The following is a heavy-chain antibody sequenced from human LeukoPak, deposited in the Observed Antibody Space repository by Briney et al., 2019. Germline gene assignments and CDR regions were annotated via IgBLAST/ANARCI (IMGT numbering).Heavy chain of an antibody. CDR2: INHSGST. D-gene: IGHD2-2*01. J-gene: IGHJ3*02. V-gene: IGHV4-39*07. CDR1: GGSISSGSYY. CDR3: ARLPGGDQLLPDAFDI. Sequence: SQTLSLTCTVSGGSISSGSYYWSWIRQPPGKGLEWIGEINHSGSTNYNPSLKSRVTISVDTSKNQFSLKLSSVTAADTAVYYCARLPGGDQLLPDAFDIWGQGTMVTVSS.